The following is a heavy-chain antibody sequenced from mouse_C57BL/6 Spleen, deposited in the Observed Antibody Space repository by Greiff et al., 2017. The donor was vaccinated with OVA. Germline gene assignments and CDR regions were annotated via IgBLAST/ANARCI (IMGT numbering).Heavy chain of an antibody. CDR1: GFTFSSYT. CDR2: ISGGGGNT. D-gene: IGHD1-1*01. Sequence: EVQLVESGGGLVKPGGSLKLSCAASGFTFSSYTMSWVRQTPEKRLEWVATISGGGGNTYYPDSVKGRFTISRDNAKNTLYLQMSSLRSEDTALYYCARREGIYYYFDYWGQGTTLTVSS. CDR3: ARREGIYYYFDY. J-gene: IGHJ2*01. V-gene: IGHV5-9*01.